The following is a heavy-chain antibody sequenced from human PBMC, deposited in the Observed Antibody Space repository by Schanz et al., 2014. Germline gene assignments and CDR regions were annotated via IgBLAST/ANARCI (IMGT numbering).Heavy chain of an antibody. V-gene: IGHV3-66*01. CDR1: GFTVSSNH. J-gene: IGHJ6*02. CDR3: AREEGWGIAAAGPKHYYYGMDV. Sequence: EGQLAESGGGLVQPGGSLRLSCAVSGFTVSSNHMSWVRQAPGKGLEWVSVIYSGIGAYYADSVKDRFTVSRDNSKNTVYLHMNTLRSEDTAVYYCAREEGWGIAAAGPKHYYYGMDVWGQGTTVTVSS. D-gene: IGHD6-13*01. CDR2: IYSGIGA.